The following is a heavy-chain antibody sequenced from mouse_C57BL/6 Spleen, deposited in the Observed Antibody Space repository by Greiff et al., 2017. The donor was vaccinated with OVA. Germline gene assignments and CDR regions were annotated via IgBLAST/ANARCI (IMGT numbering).Heavy chain of an antibody. J-gene: IGHJ2*01. CDR1: GYTFTSYW. CDR3: ARCNWDDFDY. CDR2: IHPNSGST. V-gene: IGHV1-64*01. D-gene: IGHD4-1*02. Sequence: VRLQQPGAELVKPGASVKLSCKASGYTFTSYWMHWVKQRPGQGLEWIGMIHPNSGSTNYNEKFKSKATLTVDKSSSTAYMQLSSLTSEDSAVYYCARCNWDDFDYWGQGTTLTVSS.